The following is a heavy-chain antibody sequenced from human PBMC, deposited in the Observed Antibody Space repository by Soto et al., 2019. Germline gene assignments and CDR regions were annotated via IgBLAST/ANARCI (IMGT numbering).Heavy chain of an antibody. J-gene: IGHJ4*02. D-gene: IGHD1-26*01. CDR3: ARGRDQPPVGLYFDS. V-gene: IGHV1-69*01. Sequence: QVQLVQSGAEVKKPGSSVKVSCKASGDAFTNYIFDWVRQAPGQGLEWMGGIIPMFGTPKYAQTFQDRVTMSADVSTGTAYLALTSLRFDDTAVYYCARGRDQPPVGLYFDSWGEGTRVTVSS. CDR1: GDAFTNYI. CDR2: IIPMFGTP.